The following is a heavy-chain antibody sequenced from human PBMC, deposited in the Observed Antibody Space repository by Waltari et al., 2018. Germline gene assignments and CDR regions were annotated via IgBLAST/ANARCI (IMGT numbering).Heavy chain of an antibody. Sequence: QVQLVQSGAAVKKSGASVKVSCKAAGYTCTSHTHHWVRQATGQGLEWMGWMNPNSGNTGYAQKFQGRVTITRNTSISTAYMELSSLRSEDTAVYYCARRAAAGTFDYWGQGTLVTVSS. V-gene: IGHV1-8*03. CDR3: ARRAAAGTFDY. CDR2: MNPNSGNT. J-gene: IGHJ4*02. CDR1: GYTCTSHT. D-gene: IGHD6-13*01.